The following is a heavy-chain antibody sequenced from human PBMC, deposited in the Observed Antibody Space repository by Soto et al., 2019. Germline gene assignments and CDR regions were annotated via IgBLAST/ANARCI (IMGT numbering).Heavy chain of an antibody. Sequence: PSETLSLTCTVSGGSISNGGYYWNWVRQHPGKGLEWIGYIHYSGSTWYNPSLESRVTISVDTSKDQCSLKLRSVTAADTAVYYCARVRGSGNYAAYYFDSWGKGTLVTV. CDR2: IHYSGST. CDR1: GGSISNGGYY. D-gene: IGHD3-10*01. V-gene: IGHV4-31*03. J-gene: IGHJ4*01. CDR3: ARVRGSGNYAAYYFDS.